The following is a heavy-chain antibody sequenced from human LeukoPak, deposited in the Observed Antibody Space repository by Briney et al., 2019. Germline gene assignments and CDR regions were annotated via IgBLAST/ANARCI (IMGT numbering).Heavy chain of an antibody. V-gene: IGHV3-74*01. CDR2: IDIDGTGT. J-gene: IGHJ4*02. CDR1: GFTFRNYW. CDR3: GTVFDH. Sequence: PGGSLRLSCAASGFTFRNYWMNWVRQAPGKGLVWVSRIDIDGTGTSYADSVKGRFTISRDNAKNTVPLQMNSLKAEDTAVYYCGTVFDHWGPGILVTVSS.